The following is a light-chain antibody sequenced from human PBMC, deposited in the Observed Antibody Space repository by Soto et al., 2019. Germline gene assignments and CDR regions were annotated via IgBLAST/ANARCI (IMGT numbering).Light chain of an antibody. Sequence: PGESATLSCRASQTVSITYLTWYQQKPGQAPRLLIFGASKRATGIPDRFSGSGSGRDFTLTISGPEPEDFAVYYCQQYNNWPLTFGQGTRLEIK. CDR1: QTVSITY. V-gene: IGKV3-20*01. CDR3: QQYNNWPLT. CDR2: GAS. J-gene: IGKJ5*01.